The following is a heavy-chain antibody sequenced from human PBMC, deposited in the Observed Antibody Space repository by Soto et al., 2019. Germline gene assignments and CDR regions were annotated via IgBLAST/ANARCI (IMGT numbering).Heavy chain of an antibody. V-gene: IGHV3-23*01. J-gene: IGHJ4*02. CDR1: GFTFSNYA. CDR3: AKVYYAVAGPHFDY. Sequence: EVQLLESGGGLVQPGGSLRLSCVASGFTFSNYAMSWVRQAPGKGLEWVSAISGSGGSIYYADSVKGRFTVSRDNSKNTLYLQMNSLRAEDTAVYYCAKVYYAVAGPHFDYWGQGTLVTVSS. D-gene: IGHD6-13*01. CDR2: ISGSGGSI.